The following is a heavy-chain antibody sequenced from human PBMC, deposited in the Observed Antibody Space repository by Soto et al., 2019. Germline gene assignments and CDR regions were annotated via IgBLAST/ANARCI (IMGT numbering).Heavy chain of an antibody. CDR1: GDSVSSDSAT. J-gene: IGHJ2*01. CDR3: ARDSSGWHWYFDL. CDR2: TYYRSKWYN. D-gene: IGHD6-19*01. V-gene: IGHV6-1*01. Sequence: QVQLQQSGPGLVKPSQTLSLICAISGDSVSSDSATWNWIRQSPSRGLEWLGRTYYRSKWYNDYAVSVKSRIAITPDTSTNQLSMQLNSVTPEDTAVDFCARDSSGWHWYFDLWGRGTLVTVSS.